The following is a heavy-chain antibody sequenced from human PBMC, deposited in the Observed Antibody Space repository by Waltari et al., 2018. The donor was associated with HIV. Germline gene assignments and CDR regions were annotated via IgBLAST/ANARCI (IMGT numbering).Heavy chain of an antibody. CDR2: ISYDGSNK. V-gene: IGHV3-30*04. J-gene: IGHJ4*02. CDR3: ARDSSFLEWSYYFDY. Sequence: QVQLVESGGGVVQPGRSLRLSCAASGFTFSSYAMHWVRQAPGKGLEWVAVISYDGSNKYYADSVKGRFTISRDNSKNTLYLQMNSLRAEDTAVYYCARDSSFLEWSYYFDYWGQGTLVTVSS. CDR1: GFTFSSYA. D-gene: IGHD3-3*01.